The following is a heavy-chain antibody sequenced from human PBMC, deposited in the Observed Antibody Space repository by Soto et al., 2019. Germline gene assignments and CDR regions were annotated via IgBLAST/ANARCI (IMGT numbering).Heavy chain of an antibody. CDR2: IKQDGSEK. V-gene: IGHV3-7*01. Sequence: GGSLRLSCAASGFTFSSYWMSWVRQAPGKGLEWVANIKQDGSEKYYVDSVKGRFTISRDNAKNSLYLQMNSLRAEDTAVYYCARVKLRLVFGAFDYWGQGTLVTVSS. CDR1: GFTFSSYW. CDR3: ARVKLRLVFGAFDY. D-gene: IGHD5-12*01. J-gene: IGHJ4*02.